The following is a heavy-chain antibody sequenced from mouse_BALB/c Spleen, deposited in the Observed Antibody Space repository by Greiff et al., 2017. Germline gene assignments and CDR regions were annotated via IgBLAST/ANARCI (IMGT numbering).Heavy chain of an antibody. J-gene: IGHJ1*01. CDR3: ARRIHYYWYFDV. Sequence: QVQLQQSGAELAKPGASVKMSCKASGYTFTSYWMHWVKQRPGQGLEWIGYINPSTGYTEYNQKFKDKATLTADKSSSTAYMQLSSLTSEDSAVYYCARRIHYYWYFDVWGAGTTVTVSS. CDR2: INPSTGYT. CDR1: GYTFTSYW. D-gene: IGHD1-2*01. V-gene: IGHV1-7*01.